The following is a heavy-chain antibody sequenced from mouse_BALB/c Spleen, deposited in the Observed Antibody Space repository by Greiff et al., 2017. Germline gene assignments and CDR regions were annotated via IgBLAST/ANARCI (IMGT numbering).Heavy chain of an antibody. CDR2: INSNGGST. Sequence: EVQLVESGGGLVQPGGSLKLSCAASGFTFSSYGMSWVRQTPDKRLELVATINSNGGSTYYPDSVKGRFTISRDNAKNTLYLQMSSLKSEDTAMYYCARRRTVDAMDYWGQGTSVTVSS. J-gene: IGHJ4*01. D-gene: IGHD1-1*01. CDR1: GFTFSSYG. CDR3: ARRRTVDAMDY. V-gene: IGHV5-6-3*01.